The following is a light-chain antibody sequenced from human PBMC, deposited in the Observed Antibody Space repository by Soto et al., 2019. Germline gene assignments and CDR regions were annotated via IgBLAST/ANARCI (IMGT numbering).Light chain of an antibody. Sequence: DTQITQSPSSVSASVPDRVTITCRASQGITSRLAWYQVKPGKAPKLLIYAASTLESGVPSRFSATVSGTEFSLTITSLQPEDFATYYCQQLFDSPITFGQGTRLEI. J-gene: IGKJ5*01. CDR3: QQLFDSPIT. V-gene: IGKV1D-12*01. CDR1: QGITSR. CDR2: AAS.